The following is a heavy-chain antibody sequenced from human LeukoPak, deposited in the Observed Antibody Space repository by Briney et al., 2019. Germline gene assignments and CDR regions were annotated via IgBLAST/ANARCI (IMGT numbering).Heavy chain of an antibody. V-gene: IGHV3-30*03. CDR1: GFTFSSHG. J-gene: IGHJ4*02. D-gene: IGHD3-10*01. CDR2: ISSDGTNE. Sequence: PGGSLRLSCAASGFTFSSHGMHWVRQAPGKGLDWVAVISSDGTNEKYEDSVKGRFTISRDNSKNTLYLQMNSLRAEDTAVYYCATAFYYYGSRTTYYFDYWGQGTLVTVSS. CDR3: ATAFYYYGSRTTYYFDY.